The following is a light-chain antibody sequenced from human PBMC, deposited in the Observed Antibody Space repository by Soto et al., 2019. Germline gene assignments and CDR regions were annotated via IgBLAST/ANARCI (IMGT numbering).Light chain of an antibody. CDR2: DAS. CDR3: QQRHRWPRT. Sequence: EIVLTQSPATLSLSPGEGATLSCRASQNIITDLAWYQQKPGQSPRLLIYDASNRATGIPARFSGSGSGTDYTLTISSLEPEDFVLYSCQQRHRWPRTFGQGTRLEI. V-gene: IGKV3-11*01. CDR1: QNIITD. J-gene: IGKJ1*01.